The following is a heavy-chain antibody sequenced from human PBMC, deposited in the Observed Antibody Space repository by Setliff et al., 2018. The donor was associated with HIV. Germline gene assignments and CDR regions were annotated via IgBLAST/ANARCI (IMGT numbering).Heavy chain of an antibody. J-gene: IGHJ4*02. D-gene: IGHD2-15*01. CDR2: IKSKTDGGTI. CDR1: GDSFGDFY. CDR3: ASKGRDLYTLEVPG. V-gene: IGHV3-15*07. Sequence: ETLSLTCAMYGDSFGDFYWNWIRQAPGKGLERVAHIKSKTDGGTINYAAAVEGRFTISRDDSKNTLYLQMNSLKTEDTAVYYCASKGRDLYTLEVPGWGQGTLVTVSS.